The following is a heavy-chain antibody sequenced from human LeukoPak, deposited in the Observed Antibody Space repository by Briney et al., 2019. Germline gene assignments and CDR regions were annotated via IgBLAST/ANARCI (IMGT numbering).Heavy chain of an antibody. J-gene: IGHJ4*02. CDR1: GFTFSSYA. CDR2: ISYDGRNK. V-gene: IGHV3-30*04. D-gene: IGHD5-24*01. Sequence: PGGSLRLSCAASGFTFSSYAMHWVRQAPGKGLEWVAVISYDGRNKYYAHSVKGRFTISRDNSKNTLYLQMNSLSAEDTAVYYCARDWDGYNQYYFDYWGQGTLVTVSS. CDR3: ARDWDGYNQYYFDY.